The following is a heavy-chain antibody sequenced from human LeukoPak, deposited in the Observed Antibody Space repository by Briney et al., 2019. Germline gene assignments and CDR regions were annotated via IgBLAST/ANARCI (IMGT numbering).Heavy chain of an antibody. D-gene: IGHD2-2*01. CDR1: GFTFSSYW. CDR3: ARDMGAGMGYCSSTSCPTYDAFDI. CDR2: IKKDGSET. J-gene: IGHJ3*02. Sequence: GGSLRVSCAASGFTFSSYWMSWVRQAPGKGLEWVANIKKDGSETYYVDSVKGRFTISRDNAKNSLYLQMNSLRAEDTAVYYCARDMGAGMGYCSSTSCPTYDAFDIWGQGTMVTVSS. V-gene: IGHV3-7*03.